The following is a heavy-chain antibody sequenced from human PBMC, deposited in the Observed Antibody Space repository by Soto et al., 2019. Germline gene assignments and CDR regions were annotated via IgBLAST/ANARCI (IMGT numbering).Heavy chain of an antibody. J-gene: IGHJ4*02. CDR1: GFTFSNYA. D-gene: IGHD1-1*01. CDR2: TSYDGNNE. Sequence: PWVSLRLSCAASGFTFSNYAMHWVRQAPGKGLEWVALTSYDGNNEYYTDSVKGRFTISRDNSKNTLFLQMNSPRPEDTAVYYCAKDKGVFNWATSYFDYWGKGALVTVSS. V-gene: IGHV3-30*18. CDR3: AKDKGVFNWATSYFDY.